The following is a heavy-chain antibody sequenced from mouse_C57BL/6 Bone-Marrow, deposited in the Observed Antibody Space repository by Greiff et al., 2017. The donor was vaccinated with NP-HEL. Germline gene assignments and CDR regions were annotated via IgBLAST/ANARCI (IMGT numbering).Heavy chain of an antibody. Sequence: VQLKESGPGLVKPSPSLSLTCSVTGYSITSGYYWNWIRQFPGNKLEWMGYITYDGSNNYNPSLKNRISITRDTSKNQFFLKLNSVTTEDTATYYCARERTYWGQGTLVTVSA. CDR1: GYSITSGYY. CDR2: ITYDGSN. CDR3: ARERTY. V-gene: IGHV3-6*01. J-gene: IGHJ3*01.